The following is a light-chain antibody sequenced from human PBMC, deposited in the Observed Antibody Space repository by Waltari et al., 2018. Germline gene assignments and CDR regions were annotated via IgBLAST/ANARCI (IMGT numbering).Light chain of an antibody. Sequence: TVLTHSPGTLSLSPGDRATRSCRASQSVSRALAWYQQNPGQAPRLLIYGASNRATGIPDRFSGSGSGTDFSLIISRLEPEDFAVYYCQHYVSLPVTFGQGTKVEIK. V-gene: IGKV3-20*01. CDR1: QSVSRA. CDR3: QHYVSLPVT. J-gene: IGKJ1*01. CDR2: GAS.